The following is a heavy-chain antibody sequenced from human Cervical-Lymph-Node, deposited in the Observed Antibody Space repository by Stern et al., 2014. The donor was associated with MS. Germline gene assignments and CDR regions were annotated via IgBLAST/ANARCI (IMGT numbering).Heavy chain of an antibody. V-gene: IGHV3-48*04. CDR2: ISSGSSTI. CDR3: ARVVVVPDY. CDR1: GFTFSDYS. J-gene: IGHJ4*02. D-gene: IGHD2-15*01. Sequence: EMQLVESGGGLVPPGGSLRLSCIASGFTFSDYSMNWFRQTPGKGLEWISYISSGSSTIYYADSVKGRFAISRDNVKNSLYLQMNSLRAEDTAVYYCARVVVVPDYWGQGTLVTVSS.